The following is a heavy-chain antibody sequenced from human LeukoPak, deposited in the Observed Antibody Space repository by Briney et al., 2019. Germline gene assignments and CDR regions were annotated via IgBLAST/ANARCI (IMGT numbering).Heavy chain of an antibody. CDR2: INHSGST. J-gene: IGHJ3*02. D-gene: IGHD2-2*01. CDR3: ARDADCSSTSCYASAFDI. Sequence: SETLSLTCAVYGGSFSGYYWSWIRQPPGKGLEWIGEINHSGSTNYNPSLKSRVTISVDTSKNQFSLKLSSVTAADTAVYYCARDADCSSTSCYASAFDIWGQGTMVTVSS. V-gene: IGHV4-34*01. CDR1: GGSFSGYY.